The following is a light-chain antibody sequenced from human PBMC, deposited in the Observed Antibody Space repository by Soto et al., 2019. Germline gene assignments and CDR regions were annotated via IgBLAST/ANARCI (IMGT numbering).Light chain of an antibody. V-gene: IGKV1-9*01. CDR3: QQLNSYSLT. CDR2: AAS. J-gene: IGKJ4*01. Sequence: DIQLTQSPSFLSASVGDRVTITCRASQGISSYLAWYQQKPGKAPKFLIYAASTLQSGVTSRFSGSGSVTEFTLTISMLQPEDFATYYCQQLNSYSLTFGGGNKVEIK. CDR1: QGISSY.